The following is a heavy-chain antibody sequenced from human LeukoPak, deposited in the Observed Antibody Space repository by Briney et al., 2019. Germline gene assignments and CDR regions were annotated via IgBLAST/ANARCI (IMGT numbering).Heavy chain of an antibody. CDR2: ISGRGDVI. CDR3: ARPYYVAANYYFDY. J-gene: IGHJ4*02. Sequence: PGGSLRLSCAASGFTFSNYEMNWVRQAPGKGLEWVSYISGRGDVIYYADSVKGRFTISRDNAKNSLYLQMNSLRAEDTAVYYCARPYYVAANYYFDYWGRGTLVTVSS. CDR1: GFTFSNYE. V-gene: IGHV3-48*03. D-gene: IGHD1-26*01.